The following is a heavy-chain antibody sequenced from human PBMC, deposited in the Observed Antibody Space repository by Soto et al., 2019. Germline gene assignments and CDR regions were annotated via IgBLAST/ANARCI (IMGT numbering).Heavy chain of an antibody. CDR2: MNPNSGNT. CDR1: GYTFTVYY. J-gene: IGHJ3*02. CDR3: ARANLPYYDYIWGSYRYTDAFDI. Sequence: ASVKVSCKASGYTFTVYYIHWLRQAPGQELEWMGWMNPNSGNTGYAQKFQGRVTMTRNTSISTAYMELSSLRSEDTAVYYCARANLPYYDYIWGSYRYTDAFDIWGQGTMVTV. D-gene: IGHD3-16*02. V-gene: IGHV1-8*02.